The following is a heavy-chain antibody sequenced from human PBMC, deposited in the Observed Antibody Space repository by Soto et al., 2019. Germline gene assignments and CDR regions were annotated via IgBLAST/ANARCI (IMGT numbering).Heavy chain of an antibody. CDR2: IKQDGSEK. CDR1: GFTFSSYW. CDR3: ARYRSGQQLAFYYYYYMDV. Sequence: GGSLRLSCAASGFTFSSYWMSWVRQAPGKGLEWVANIKQDGSEKYYVDSVKGRFTISRDNAKNSLYLQMNSLRAEDTAVYYCARYRSGQQLAFYYYYYMDVWGKGTTVTVSS. J-gene: IGHJ6*03. V-gene: IGHV3-7*01. D-gene: IGHD6-13*01.